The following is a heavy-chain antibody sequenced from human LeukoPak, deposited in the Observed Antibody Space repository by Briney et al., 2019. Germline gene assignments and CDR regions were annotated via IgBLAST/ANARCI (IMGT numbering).Heavy chain of an antibody. CDR3: ARGYRYCSGGSCYRPIDY. V-gene: IGHV3-66*01. Sequence: PGGSLRLSCAASEFSVGSNYMTWVRQAPGKGLEWVSLIYSGGSTYYADSVKGRFTISRDNSKNTLYLQMNSLRAEDTAVYYCARGYRYCSGGSCYRPIDYWGQGTLVTVSS. CDR2: IYSGGST. CDR1: EFSVGSNY. D-gene: IGHD2-15*01. J-gene: IGHJ4*02.